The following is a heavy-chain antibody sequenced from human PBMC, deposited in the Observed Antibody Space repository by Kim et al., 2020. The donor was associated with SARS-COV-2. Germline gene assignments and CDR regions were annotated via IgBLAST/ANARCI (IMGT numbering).Heavy chain of an antibody. Sequence: GGSLRLSCAASGFTFSSYGMHWVRQAPGKGLEWVAVIWYDGSNKYYADSVKGRFTISRDNSKNTLYLQMNSLRAEDTAVYYCARDWPQYSGSYLDYWGQGTLVTVSS. V-gene: IGHV3-33*01. CDR3: ARDWPQYSGSYLDY. D-gene: IGHD1-26*01. CDR2: IWYDGSNK. CDR1: GFTFSSYG. J-gene: IGHJ4*02.